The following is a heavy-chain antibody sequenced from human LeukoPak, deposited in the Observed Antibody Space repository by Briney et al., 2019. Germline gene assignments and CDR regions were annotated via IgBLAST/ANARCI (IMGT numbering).Heavy chain of an antibody. Sequence: SETLSLTCTVSGGSISNYYWGWIRQPPGKGLEWIGNIFYSGSTYYSPSLKSRVTISVDTSKNQFSLKLNSVTAADTAVYYCARAGYGDSDFDYWGQGTLVTVSS. D-gene: IGHD4-17*01. J-gene: IGHJ4*02. V-gene: IGHV4-59*08. CDR3: ARAGYGDSDFDY. CDR1: GGSISNYY. CDR2: IFYSGST.